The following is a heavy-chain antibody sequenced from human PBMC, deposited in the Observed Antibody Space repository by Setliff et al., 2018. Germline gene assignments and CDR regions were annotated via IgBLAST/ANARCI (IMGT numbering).Heavy chain of an antibody. Sequence: PSETLSLTCAVYGGSFSGYYWSWIRQPPGKGLEWIGEINHSESTNYNPALKSRVTISIDTSRDQFSLKLNSVTAADTAVYYCAADYGDRDSFDYWGQGTLVTVSS. D-gene: IGHD4-17*01. CDR1: GGSFSGYY. J-gene: IGHJ4*02. V-gene: IGHV4-34*01. CDR2: INHSEST. CDR3: AADYGDRDSFDY.